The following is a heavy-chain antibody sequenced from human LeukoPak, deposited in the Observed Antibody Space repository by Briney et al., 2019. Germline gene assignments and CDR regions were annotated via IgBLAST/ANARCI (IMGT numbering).Heavy chain of an antibody. D-gene: IGHD5-24*01. CDR2: INHSGST. Sequence: SETLSLTCAVYGGSFSGYYWSWIRQPPGKGLEWIGEINHSGSTNYNPSLKSRVTISVDTSKNQFSLKLSSVTAADTAVYYCARHDLEMATNWFDPWGQGTLVTVSS. CDR1: GGSFSGYY. V-gene: IGHV4-34*01. CDR3: ARHDLEMATNWFDP. J-gene: IGHJ5*02.